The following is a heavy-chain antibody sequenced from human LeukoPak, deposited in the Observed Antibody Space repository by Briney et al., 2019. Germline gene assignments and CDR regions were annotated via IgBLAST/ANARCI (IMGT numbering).Heavy chain of an antibody. J-gene: IGHJ6*02. CDR1: GFTFSSYE. Sequence: QPGGSLRLSCAASGFTFSSYEMNWVRQAPGKGLEWVSYISSSGSTIYYADSVKGRFTISRDNAKNSLYLQMNSLRAEDTAVYYCAREPSTVTTYYGMDVWGQGTTVTVSS. CDR2: ISSSGSTI. V-gene: IGHV3-48*03. D-gene: IGHD4-17*01. CDR3: AREPSTVTTYYGMDV.